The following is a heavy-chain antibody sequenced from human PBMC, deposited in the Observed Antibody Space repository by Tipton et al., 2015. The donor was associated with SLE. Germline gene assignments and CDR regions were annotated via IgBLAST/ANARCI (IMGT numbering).Heavy chain of an antibody. J-gene: IGHJ4*02. D-gene: IGHD5-12*01. V-gene: IGHV4-39*07. CDR3: AKELNRVATSPFDY. Sequence: LRLSCNVSGGPISGTNHFWGWIRQPPGKGLEWIGNIYYSGVAQYNPSLKSRVTISVANSKNTLYLQMNSLRVEDTAVYYCAKELNRVATSPFDYWGQGTLVTVSS. CDR1: GGPISGTNHF. CDR2: IYYSGVA.